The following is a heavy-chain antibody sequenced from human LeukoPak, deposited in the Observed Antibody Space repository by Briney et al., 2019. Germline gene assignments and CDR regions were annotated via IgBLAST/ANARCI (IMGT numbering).Heavy chain of an antibody. Sequence: AASVKVSCKASGGTFSSYAISWVRQAPGQGLEWMGGIIPIFGTANYAQKFQGRVTITADESTSTAYMELSSLRSEDTAVYYCARVGTYYDILTGYYYFDYWGQGTLVTVSS. CDR1: GGTFSSYA. J-gene: IGHJ4*02. V-gene: IGHV1-69*13. CDR3: ARVGTYYDILTGYYYFDY. CDR2: IIPIFGTA. D-gene: IGHD3-9*01.